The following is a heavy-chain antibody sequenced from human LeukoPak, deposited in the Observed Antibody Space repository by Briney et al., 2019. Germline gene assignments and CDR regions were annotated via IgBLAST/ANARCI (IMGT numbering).Heavy chain of an antibody. J-gene: IGHJ4*02. D-gene: IGHD5-18*01. V-gene: IGHV3-23*01. CDR1: GFTFSSYA. CDR3: AKDGEVDTAMVTAPDYFDY. CDR2: ISGSGGST. Sequence: GGSLRLSCAASGFTFSSYAMSWVRQAPGKGLEWVSAISGSGGSTYYADSVKGRFTISRDNSKNTLYLQMNSLRAEDTAVYYCAKDGEVDTAMVTAPDYFDYWGQGILVTVSS.